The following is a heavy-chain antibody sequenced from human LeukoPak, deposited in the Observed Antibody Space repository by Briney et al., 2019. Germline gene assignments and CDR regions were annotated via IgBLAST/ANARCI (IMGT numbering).Heavy chain of an antibody. J-gene: IGHJ3*02. V-gene: IGHV4-4*07. D-gene: IGHD4-17*01. CDR1: GGSITTHY. CDR3: ARDLLGDYGTFDI. CDR2: VYNTGST. Sequence: SETLSHTCTVSGGSITTHYWSWIRQPAGREVEWIGRVYNTGSTKYNPSLESRVTMSVDTSSNRFSLNLRSVTAADTAVYYCARDLLGDYGTFDIWGQGTMVTVSS.